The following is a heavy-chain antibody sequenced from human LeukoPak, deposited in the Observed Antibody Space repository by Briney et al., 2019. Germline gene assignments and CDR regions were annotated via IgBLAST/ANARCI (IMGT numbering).Heavy chain of an antibody. V-gene: IGHV4-4*07. D-gene: IGHD6-13*01. J-gene: IGHJ5*02. Sequence: SETLSLTCAVYGGSFSGYYWSWIRQPAGKGLEWIGRIYTSGSTNYNPSLKSRVTMSVDTSKNQFSLKLSSVTAADTAVYYCARDSRIAAAGTLVWFDPWGQGTLVTVSS. CDR3: ARDSRIAAAGTLVWFDP. CDR2: IYTSGST. CDR1: GGSFSGYY.